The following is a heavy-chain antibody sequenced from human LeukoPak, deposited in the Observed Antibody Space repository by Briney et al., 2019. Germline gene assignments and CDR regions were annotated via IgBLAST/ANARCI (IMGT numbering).Heavy chain of an antibody. Sequence: GGSLRLSCAASGFTVSSNYMSWVRQAPGKGLGWDSVIYSGGSTYYADSVKGRFTISRDNSKNTLYLQMNSLRAEDTAVYYCARALHGIAAAGPFFDYWGQGTLVTVSS. CDR3: ARALHGIAAAGPFFDY. V-gene: IGHV3-53*01. D-gene: IGHD6-13*01. CDR1: GFTVSSNY. J-gene: IGHJ4*02. CDR2: IYSGGST.